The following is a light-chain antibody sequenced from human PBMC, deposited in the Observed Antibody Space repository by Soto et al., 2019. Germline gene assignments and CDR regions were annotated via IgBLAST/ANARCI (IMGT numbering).Light chain of an antibody. CDR2: GNI. J-gene: IGLJ1*01. Sequence: QSVLTQPPSVSGAPGQRVTISCTGSSSNIGAGYDVHWYQQLPGTAPKLLIYGNINRPSGVPDRFSGSKSGTSASLAITGLQAEDEAVYYCQSYDSSLSGSVFGTGTKVTVL. CDR1: SSNIGAGYD. V-gene: IGLV1-40*01. CDR3: QSYDSSLSGSV.